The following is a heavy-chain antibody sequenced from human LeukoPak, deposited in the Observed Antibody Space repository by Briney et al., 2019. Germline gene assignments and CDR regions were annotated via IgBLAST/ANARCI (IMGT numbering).Heavy chain of an antibody. Sequence: GASVKVSCKASGGTFSSYAISWVRQAPGQGLEWMGGIIPIFGTANYAQKFQGRVTITTDESTSTAYMELSSLSSEDTAVYYCARDAPSDYCSSTSCPSDYWGQGTLVTVSS. J-gene: IGHJ4*02. CDR2: IIPIFGTA. CDR1: GGTFSSYA. CDR3: ARDAPSDYCSSTSCPSDY. D-gene: IGHD2-2*01. V-gene: IGHV1-69*05.